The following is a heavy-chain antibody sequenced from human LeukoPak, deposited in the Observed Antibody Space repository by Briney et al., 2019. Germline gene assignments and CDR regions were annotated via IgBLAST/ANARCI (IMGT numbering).Heavy chain of an antibody. J-gene: IGHJ4*02. Sequence: GGSLRLSCAASGFTFRSYAMHWVRQAPGKGLEWVAVISSDGSNKYYADSVKGRFTISRDNSKNTLYLQMNSLRAEDTAVHYCARAKGDGYTIQDYFDSWGQGTLVTVSP. CDR3: ARAKGDGYTIQDYFDS. V-gene: IGHV3-30-3*01. CDR2: ISSDGSNK. CDR1: GFTFRSYA. D-gene: IGHD5-24*01.